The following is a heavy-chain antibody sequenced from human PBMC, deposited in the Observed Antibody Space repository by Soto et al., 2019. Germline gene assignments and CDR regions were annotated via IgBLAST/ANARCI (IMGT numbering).Heavy chain of an antibody. V-gene: IGHV4-39*01. CDR2: IYYSGST. J-gene: IGHJ4*02. CDR1: GGSISSSSYY. Sequence: SETLSLTCTVSGGSISSSSYYWGWIRQPPGKGLEWIGSIYYSGSTYYNPSLKSRVTISVDTSKNQFSLKLSSVTAADTAVYYCARHTQSPSKSDTGNYYFDYWGQGTLVTVSS. CDR3: ARHTQSPSKSDTGNYYFDY.